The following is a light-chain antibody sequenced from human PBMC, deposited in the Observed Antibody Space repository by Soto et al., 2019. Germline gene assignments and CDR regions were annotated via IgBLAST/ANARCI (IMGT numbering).Light chain of an antibody. Sequence: DIQMTQSPSSLSASVGDRVTITCLASQSISSYLYWYQQKPGKAPKLLIYGASSLHSGVPSRFGGSGSGTDFTLTISSLQPEDFATYFCQQSYSNPRTFGQGTKVDIK. CDR1: QSISSY. CDR2: GAS. V-gene: IGKV1-39*01. CDR3: QQSYSNPRT. J-gene: IGKJ1*01.